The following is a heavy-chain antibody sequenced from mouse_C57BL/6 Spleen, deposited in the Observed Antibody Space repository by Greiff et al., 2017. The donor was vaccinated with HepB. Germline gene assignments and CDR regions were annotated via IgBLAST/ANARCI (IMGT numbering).Heavy chain of an antibody. CDR3: ARGDYDYDRYYAMDY. CDR2: IYPGDGDT. J-gene: IGHJ4*01. CDR1: GYAFSSSW. V-gene: IGHV1-82*01. D-gene: IGHD2-4*01. Sequence: QVQLQQSGPELVKPGASVKISCKASGYAFSSSWMNWVKQRPGKGLEWIGRIYPGDGDTNYNGKFKGKATLTADKSSSTAYMQLSSLTSEDSAVYFCARGDYDYDRYYAMDYWGQGTSVTVSS.